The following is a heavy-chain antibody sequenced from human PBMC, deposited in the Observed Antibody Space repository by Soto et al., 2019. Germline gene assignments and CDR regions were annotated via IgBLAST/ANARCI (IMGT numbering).Heavy chain of an antibody. Sequence: QVQLVQSGAEVKRPGSSVKVACKASGGTLTNYGISWVRQAPGQGLEWMGGIVPVFGTTNYAQKFQGRVSITADDSTSTAYMDLSSLTSDDTAVYFCARGSEDLLVRVPGGPLYNWFDPWGQGTLVTVSS. V-gene: IGHV1-69*01. J-gene: IGHJ5*02. D-gene: IGHD2-15*01. CDR1: GGTLTNYG. CDR3: ARGSEDLLVRVPGGPLYNWFDP. CDR2: IVPVFGTT.